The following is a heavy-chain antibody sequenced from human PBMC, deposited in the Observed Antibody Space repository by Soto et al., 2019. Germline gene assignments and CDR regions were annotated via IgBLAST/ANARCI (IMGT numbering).Heavy chain of an antibody. D-gene: IGHD4-17*01. J-gene: IGHJ4*02. CDR3: ARDRTTMTTSGGVDY. V-gene: IGHV3-30-3*01. CDR1: GFTFSSYA. Sequence: GGSLRLSCAASGFTFSSYAMHWVRQAPGKGLEWVAVISYDGNNEYYADSVKGRFTISRDNSKNTLYLQMNSLRAEDTAVYYCARDRTTMTTSGGVDYWGQGTLVTVSS. CDR2: ISYDGNNE.